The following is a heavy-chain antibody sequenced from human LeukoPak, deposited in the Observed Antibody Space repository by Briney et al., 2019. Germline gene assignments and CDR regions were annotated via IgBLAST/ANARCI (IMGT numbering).Heavy chain of an antibody. CDR3: AKLPSIAVAGHIDY. J-gene: IGHJ4*02. V-gene: IGHV3-30*18. Sequence: GGSLRLSCAASGFTFSSYGMNWVRQAPGKGLEWVAVISYDGSNKYYADSVKGRFTISRDNSKNTLYLQMNSLRAEDTAVYYCAKLPSIAVAGHIDYWGQGTLVTVSS. CDR2: ISYDGSNK. D-gene: IGHD6-19*01. CDR1: GFTFSSYG.